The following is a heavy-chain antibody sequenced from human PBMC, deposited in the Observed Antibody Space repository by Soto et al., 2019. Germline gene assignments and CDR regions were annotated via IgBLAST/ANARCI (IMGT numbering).Heavy chain of an antibody. V-gene: IGHV1-58*01. CDR2: IVVGSGNT. J-gene: IGHJ4*02. CDR1: GYTFTSSA. D-gene: IGHD2-21*01. Sequence: SVKVSCKASGYTFTSSAVQWVRQARGQRLEWIGWIVVGSGNTNYAQKFQERVTITRDMSTSTAYMELSSLRSEDTAVYYCAADLGGDGYNFGYWGQGTLVTVSS. CDR3: AADLGGDGYNFGY.